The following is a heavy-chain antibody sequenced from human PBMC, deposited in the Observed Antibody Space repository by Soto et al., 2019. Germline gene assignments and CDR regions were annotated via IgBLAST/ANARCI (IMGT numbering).Heavy chain of an antibody. CDR3: ARDIQSVGPRANVAFDG. D-gene: IGHD5-18*01. V-gene: IGHV1-3*01. CDR2: LNPDTGNT. J-gene: IGHJ3*01. CDR1: GFTFSDNL. Sequence: QVQLVQSGADLKKPGASVNISCTDSGFTFSDNLINGVRQLHGQGMELMGWLNPDTGNTRYSETFQGRVTISRHPSASIAYLELSGLENEDTALYFCARDIQSVGPRANVAFDGWSQVTMITFSS.